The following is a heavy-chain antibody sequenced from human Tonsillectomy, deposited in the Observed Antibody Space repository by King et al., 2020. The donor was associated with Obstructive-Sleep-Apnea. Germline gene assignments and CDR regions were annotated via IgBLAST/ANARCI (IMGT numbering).Heavy chain of an antibody. Sequence: VQLVQSGGGVVQPGRSLRLSCAASGFTFSSYAMHWVRQAPGKGLEWVAVISHDGGNRYYADSVKGRFTISRDNSKNTLYLQMNSLRAEDTAVYYCARDREYYFDYWGQGTLVTVSS. CDR3: ARDREYYFDY. D-gene: IGHD3-10*01. J-gene: IGHJ4*02. CDR2: ISHDGGNR. CDR1: GFTFSSYA. V-gene: IGHV3-30-3*01.